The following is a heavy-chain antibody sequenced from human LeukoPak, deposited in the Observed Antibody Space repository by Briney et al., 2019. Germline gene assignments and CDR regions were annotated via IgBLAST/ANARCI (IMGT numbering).Heavy chain of an antibody. CDR3: ARDRALYDRSGYYYTEDDY. CDR2: IKQDGSEK. CDR1: GFTFSNYW. V-gene: IGHV3-7*01. D-gene: IGHD3-22*01. Sequence: PGGSLRLSCAASGFTFSNYWMSWVGQAPGKGLEWVANIKQDGSEKYYVDSVKGRFTISRDNAENSLYLQMSSLRADDTAVYYCARDRALYDRSGYYYTEDDYWGQGTLVTVSS. J-gene: IGHJ4*02.